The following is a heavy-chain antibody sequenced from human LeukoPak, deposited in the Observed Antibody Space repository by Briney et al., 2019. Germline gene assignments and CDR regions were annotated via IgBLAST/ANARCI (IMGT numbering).Heavy chain of an antibody. D-gene: IGHD1/OR15-1a*01. Sequence: PGGSLRLSCAASGFTFSSYGMGWVRQAPGKGLEWVSDISGSGIRRDYADSVKGRFTISRDNAKNSLYLQMNSLRAEDTAVYYCARDEQSYYMDVWGKGTTVTVSS. J-gene: IGHJ6*03. CDR3: ARDEQSYYMDV. CDR2: ISGSGIRR. CDR1: GFTFSSYG. V-gene: IGHV3-21*01.